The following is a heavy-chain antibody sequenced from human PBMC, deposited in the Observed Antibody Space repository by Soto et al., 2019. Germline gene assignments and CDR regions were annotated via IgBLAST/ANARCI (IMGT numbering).Heavy chain of an antibody. CDR2: ISGSGATT. V-gene: IGHV3-23*01. CDR1: GFTFSNNA. Sequence: EVQLLESGGDLIQPGGSLRLSCAASGFTFSNNAMTWVRQPPGKGLEWVSGISGSGATTYYADSVKGRFIISRDNSKNTLYLQMNSLRVEDTAVYYCAKDGWGSWNDFDYWGQGTLVTVSS. CDR3: AKDGWGSWNDFDY. D-gene: IGHD1-1*01. J-gene: IGHJ4*02.